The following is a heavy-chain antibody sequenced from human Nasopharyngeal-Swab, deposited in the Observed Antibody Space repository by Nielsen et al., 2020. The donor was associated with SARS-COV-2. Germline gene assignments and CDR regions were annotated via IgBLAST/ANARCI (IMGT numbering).Heavy chain of an antibody. J-gene: IGHJ5*02. D-gene: IGHD3-3*01. V-gene: IGHV4-34*01. CDR3: ARGVRHYDFWSGYYTYNWFDP. CDR2: INHSGST. Sequence: WIRQPPGKGLEWIGEINHSGSTNYNPSLKSRVTISVDTSKNQFSLKLSSVTAADTAVYYCARGVRHYDFWSGYYTYNWFDPWGQGTLDTVSS.